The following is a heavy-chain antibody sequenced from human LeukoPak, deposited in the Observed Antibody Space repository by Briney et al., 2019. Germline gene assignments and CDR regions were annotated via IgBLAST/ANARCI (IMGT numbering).Heavy chain of an antibody. Sequence: PGGSLRLSCTASGFTFTSYWMQWVRHAQGQGLVWVSCINNDGSSTNYADSVKGRFTISRDNSKNTVYPQMNSLRAEDTAVYYCASDVAAGISKYNWFDPWGQGTLVTVSS. D-gene: IGHD6-13*01. J-gene: IGHJ5*02. V-gene: IGHV3-74*01. CDR2: INNDGSST. CDR1: GFTFTSYW. CDR3: ASDVAAGISKYNWFDP.